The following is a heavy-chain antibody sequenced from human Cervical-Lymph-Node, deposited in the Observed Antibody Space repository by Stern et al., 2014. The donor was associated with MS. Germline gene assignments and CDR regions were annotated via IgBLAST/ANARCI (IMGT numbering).Heavy chain of an antibody. V-gene: IGHV3-9*01. CDR2: ISWNSGTI. CDR3: AKDRYNYNDFFWSGYYDD. CDR1: GFTFGDYA. D-gene: IGHD3-3*01. Sequence: EVQLVESGGGLVQPGGSLRLSCVASGFTFGDYAMHWVRQAPGKGLEWVSGISWNSGTIGYADSVKGRFTISRDYAKNSLYLQMNSLRAEDTALYYCAKDRYNYNDFFWSGYYDDWGQGTLVTVSS. J-gene: IGHJ4*02.